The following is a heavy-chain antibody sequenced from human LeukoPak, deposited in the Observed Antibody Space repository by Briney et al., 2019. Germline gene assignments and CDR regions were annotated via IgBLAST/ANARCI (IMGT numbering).Heavy chain of an antibody. D-gene: IGHD3-22*01. CDR3: ARAPYYYDSSGYYSD. CDR2: INAGNGNT. Sequence: GASVKVSCTASGYTFTSYAMHWVRQAPGQRLEWMGWINAGNGNTKYSQEFQGRVTITRDTSASTAYMELSSLRSEDMAVYYCARAPYYYDSSGYYSDWGQGTLVTVSS. CDR1: GYTFTSYA. J-gene: IGHJ4*02. V-gene: IGHV1-3*03.